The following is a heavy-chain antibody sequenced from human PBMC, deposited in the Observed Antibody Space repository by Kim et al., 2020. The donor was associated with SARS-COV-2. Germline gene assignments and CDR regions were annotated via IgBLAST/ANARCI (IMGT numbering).Heavy chain of an antibody. CDR3: ARSKEYVLGPALHYGSGSYYALDY. CDR1: GFTFSSYS. V-gene: IGHV3-21*01. Sequence: GGSLRLSCAASGFTFSSYSMNWVRQAPGKGLEWVSSISSSSSYIYYADSVKGRFTISRDNAKNSLYLQMNSLRAEDTAVYYCARSKEYVLGPALHYGSGSYYALDYWGQGTLVTVSS. CDR2: ISSSSSYI. J-gene: IGHJ4*02. D-gene: IGHD3-10*01.